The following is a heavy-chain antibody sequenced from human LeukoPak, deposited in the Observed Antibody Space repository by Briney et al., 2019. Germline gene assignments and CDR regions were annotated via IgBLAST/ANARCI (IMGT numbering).Heavy chain of an antibody. J-gene: IGHJ4*02. CDR3: ASDNWNDVEDY. Sequence: SETLSLTCTVSGGSISSYYWSWIRQPPGKGLEWIGYIYYSGSTNYNPSLKSRVTISVDTSKNQFSLKLSSVTAADTAVYYCASDNWNDVEDYWGQGTLVTVSS. CDR2: IYYSGST. V-gene: IGHV4-59*01. CDR1: GGSISSYY. D-gene: IGHD1-20*01.